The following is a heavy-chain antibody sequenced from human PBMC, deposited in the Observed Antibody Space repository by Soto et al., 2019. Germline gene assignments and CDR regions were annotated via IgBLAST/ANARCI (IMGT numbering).Heavy chain of an antibody. V-gene: IGHV5-51*01. Sequence: QLPGKGLEWMGIIYPGDHETRYSPSFHGKVTISADKSINAAYLQWNSLEASDTAFYFCARSPRSSPYFDYWGQGALVTVSS. CDR2: IYPGDHET. J-gene: IGHJ4*02. CDR3: ARSPRSSPYFDY. D-gene: IGHD6-13*01.